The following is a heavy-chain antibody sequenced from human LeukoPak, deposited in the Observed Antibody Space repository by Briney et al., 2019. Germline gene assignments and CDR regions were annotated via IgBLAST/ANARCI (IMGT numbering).Heavy chain of an antibody. J-gene: IGHJ4*02. V-gene: IGHV1-46*01. Sequence: ASVKVSCKASGYTFTSYYMHWVRQAPRQGLEWMGIINPSGGSTSYAQKFQGRVTMTRDMSTSTVYMELSSLRSEDTAVYYCARDLYDILTGPDYWGQGTLVTVSS. CDR2: INPSGGST. CDR1: GYTFTSYY. CDR3: ARDLYDILTGPDY. D-gene: IGHD3-9*01.